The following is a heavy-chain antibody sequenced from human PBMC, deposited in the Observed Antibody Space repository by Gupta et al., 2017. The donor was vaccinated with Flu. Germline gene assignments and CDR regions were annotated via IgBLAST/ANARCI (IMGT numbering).Heavy chain of an antibody. CDR1: GFTFSSYA. Sequence: EVQLLESGGGLLQPGGSLRLSCAASGFTFSSYAMSWVRQDPGKGLEWVSGMSGSGGSTYYADSGKGRFTISRDNSRNTLYLQMNSLRAEDTAVYYCASPSRLERQYDGGSGAYYFDYWGQGTLVTVAS. CDR3: ASPSRLERQYDGGSGAYYFDY. CDR2: MSGSGGST. V-gene: IGHV3-23*01. D-gene: IGHD1-1*01. J-gene: IGHJ4*02.